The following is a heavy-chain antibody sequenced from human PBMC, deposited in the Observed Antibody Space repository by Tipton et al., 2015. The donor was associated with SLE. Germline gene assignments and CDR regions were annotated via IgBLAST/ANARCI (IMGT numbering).Heavy chain of an antibody. Sequence: GLVKPSETLSLTCDVSGYSITNGFHWGWIRQSPVKGLEWIGSMYHSGSTYYNPSLKSRVTISVGTSKNQFSLKLSSVTAADTAVYYCAREAPKGYSSPSAFDIWGQGTMVTVSS. CDR3: AREAPKGYSSPSAFDI. D-gene: IGHD6-13*01. CDR1: GYSITNGFH. J-gene: IGHJ3*02. CDR2: MYHSGST. V-gene: IGHV4-38-2*02.